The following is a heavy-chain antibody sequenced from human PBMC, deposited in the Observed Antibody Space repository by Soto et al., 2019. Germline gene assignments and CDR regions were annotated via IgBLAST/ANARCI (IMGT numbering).Heavy chain of an antibody. V-gene: IGHV4-31*03. Sequence: PSETLSLTCTVSGGSISSGGYYWSWIRQHPGKGLEWIGYIYYSGSTYYNPSLKSRVTISVDTSKNQFSLKLSSVTAADTAVYYCAREGFWTYYYDSSGYLVWGQGTLVTVSS. J-gene: IGHJ4*02. D-gene: IGHD3-22*01. CDR1: GGSISSGGYY. CDR2: IYYSGST. CDR3: AREGFWTYYYDSSGYLV.